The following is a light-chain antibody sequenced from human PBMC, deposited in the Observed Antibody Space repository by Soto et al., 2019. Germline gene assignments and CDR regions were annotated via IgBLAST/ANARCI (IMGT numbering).Light chain of an antibody. Sequence: QSALTQPPSAAGSTGQSVTISCTGTSSDVGAYNYVSWYQQHAGKAPKLVSYEVTKRPSGVPDRFSGSKSANTASLTVSGLQAEDEADYYCSSFASSNTWVFGGGTKLTVL. CDR1: SSDVGAYNY. V-gene: IGLV2-8*01. J-gene: IGLJ3*02. CDR2: EVT. CDR3: SSFASSNTWV.